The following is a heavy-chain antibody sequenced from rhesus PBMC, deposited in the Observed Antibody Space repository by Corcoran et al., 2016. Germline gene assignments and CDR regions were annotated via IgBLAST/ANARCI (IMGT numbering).Heavy chain of an antibody. CDR1: GYSFTSYW. V-gene: IGHV5-20*02. CDR2: IDPRVCGP. J-gene: IGHJ4*01. Sequence: EVQLVQSGAEVKRPGESLKISCKTSGYSFTSYWISWVRQMPGKGLEGSGPIDPRVCGPRYSPSFQVQVTISADKSISTAYLQWSSLKASDTATYYCALDGKRSYGFDYWGQGVLVTVSS. D-gene: IGHD5-36*01. CDR3: ALDGKRSYGFDY.